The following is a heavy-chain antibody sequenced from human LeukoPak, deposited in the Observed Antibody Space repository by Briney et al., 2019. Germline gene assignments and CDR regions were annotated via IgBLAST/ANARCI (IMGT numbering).Heavy chain of an antibody. J-gene: IGHJ4*02. CDR1: GFTFSSYW. CDR2: INSDGSTT. D-gene: IGHD6-19*01. CDR3: ARVIYSGWEGELSD. Sequence: GGSLRLSCAASGFTFSSYWMHWVRQAPGKGLVWVSRINSDGSTTSYAASVMGRFTTSRNNAKNTLYLQMNSLRAEDTAVYYCARVIYSGWEGELSDWGQGTLVTVSS. V-gene: IGHV3-74*01.